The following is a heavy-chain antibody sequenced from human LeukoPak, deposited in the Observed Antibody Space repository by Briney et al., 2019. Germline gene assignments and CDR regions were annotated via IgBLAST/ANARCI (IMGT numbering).Heavy chain of an antibody. CDR2: IYYSGST. CDR1: GGTISSSTYY. CDR3: ARALSSWYGVDY. V-gene: IGHV4-39*07. Sequence: SETLSLTCTVSGGTISSSTYYWAWIRQPPGEGLEWIGNIYYSGSTYYNPSLKSRVTISIDTSKNQFSLKLSSVTAADTAVYYCARALSSWYGVDYWGQGTLVTVSS. J-gene: IGHJ4*02. D-gene: IGHD6-13*01.